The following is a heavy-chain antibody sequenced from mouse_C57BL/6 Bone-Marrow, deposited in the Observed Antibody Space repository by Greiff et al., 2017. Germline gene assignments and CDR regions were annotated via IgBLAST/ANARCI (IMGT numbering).Heavy chain of an antibody. D-gene: IGHD1-1*01. Sequence: EVQLQQSGPVLVKPGASVKMSCKASGYTFTDYYMNWVKQSHGKSLEWIGVINPYNGGNSYNQKFKGKATLTVDKSSSTAYMELNSLTSEDSAVYYCARLMYYYGSSPHWYFDVWGTGTTVTVSS. J-gene: IGHJ1*03. V-gene: IGHV1-19*01. CDR3: ARLMYYYGSSPHWYFDV. CDR2: INPYNGGN. CDR1: GYTFTDYY.